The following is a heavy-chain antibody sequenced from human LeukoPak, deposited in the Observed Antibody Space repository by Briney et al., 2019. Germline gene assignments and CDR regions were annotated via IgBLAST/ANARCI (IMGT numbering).Heavy chain of an antibody. Sequence: GGSLRLSCAASGFTFSSYAMSWVRQAPGKGLEWVSAISGSGGSTYYAGSVKGRFTISRDNSKNTLYLQMNSLRAEDTAVYYCANTPSRGGLGGNWFDPWGQGTLVTVSS. CDR1: GFTFSSYA. J-gene: IGHJ5*02. D-gene: IGHD2-15*01. CDR3: ANTPSRGGLGGNWFDP. CDR2: ISGSGGST. V-gene: IGHV3-23*01.